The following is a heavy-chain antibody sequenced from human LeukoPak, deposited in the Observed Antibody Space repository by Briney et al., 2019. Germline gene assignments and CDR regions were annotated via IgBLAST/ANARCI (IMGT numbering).Heavy chain of an antibody. Sequence: GGSLRLSCAASGFTSSSYAMSWVRQAPGKGLEWVSAISGSGGSTYYADSVKGRFTISRDNSKNTLYLQINSLRAEDTAVYYCAKWTFRAMITFGGADDAFDIWGQGTMVTVSS. D-gene: IGHD3-16*01. J-gene: IGHJ3*02. CDR1: GFTSSSYA. CDR3: AKWTFRAMITFGGADDAFDI. V-gene: IGHV3-23*01. CDR2: ISGSGGST.